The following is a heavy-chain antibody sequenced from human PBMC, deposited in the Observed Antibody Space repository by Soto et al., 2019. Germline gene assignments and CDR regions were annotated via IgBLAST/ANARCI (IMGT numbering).Heavy chain of an antibody. CDR2: IGGSGGNT. D-gene: IGHD4-4*01. CDR1: GFIFNACA. CDR3: ARVASDYINSVDH. Sequence: EVQLLESGGGLVQPGESLRLSCAASGFIFNACAMTWVRQAPGKGPEWVSAIGGSGGNTYYAASVKGRFTISRDNSKDTVNLEMNRLRVDDTAVYFCARVASDYINSVDHWGQGILVTVSS. V-gene: IGHV3-23*01. J-gene: IGHJ4*02.